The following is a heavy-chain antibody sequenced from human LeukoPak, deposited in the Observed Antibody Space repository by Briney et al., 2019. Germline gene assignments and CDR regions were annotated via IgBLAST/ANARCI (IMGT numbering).Heavy chain of an antibody. J-gene: IGHJ1*01. CDR1: GFTFSTYW. Sequence: GGSLRLSCAASGFTFSTYWRHWVRQAPRKGLVWVSRIKSDGGTNYADCVKGRFTISRDNAKKTVSLQMNSLRPEDTGVYYCARAPSEIGGYYPEYFRHWGQGTLVTVSS. CDR3: ARAPSEIGGYYPEYFRH. V-gene: IGHV3-74*01. CDR2: IKSDGGT. D-gene: IGHD3-22*01.